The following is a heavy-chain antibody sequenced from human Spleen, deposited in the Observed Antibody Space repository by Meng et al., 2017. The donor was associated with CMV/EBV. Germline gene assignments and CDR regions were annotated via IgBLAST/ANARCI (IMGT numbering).Heavy chain of an antibody. Sequence: GESLKISCAASGFTFSSYGMHWVRQAPGKGLEWVSGINWNGGSTYYADSVKGRFTTSRDNNRNSLYLQMNSLRTEDTALYYCTILPIGTDVFDVWGLGTLVTVSS. V-gene: IGHV3-43*02. CDR1: GFTFSSYG. J-gene: IGHJ3*01. CDR3: TILPIGTDVFDV. CDR2: INWNGGST. D-gene: IGHD1-1*01.